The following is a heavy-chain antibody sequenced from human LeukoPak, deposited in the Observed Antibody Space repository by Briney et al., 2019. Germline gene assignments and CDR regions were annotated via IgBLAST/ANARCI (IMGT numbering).Heavy chain of an antibody. D-gene: IGHD3-3*01. Sequence: GGSLRLSCAASGFTFSSYAMSGARQAPGKGMDWVSAISATNTYYADSVKRRFTMSRDNCKNTLYLQMNSLRADDTAVYYCAKERPYKAFWSGHNYWGQGAVVSVSS. CDR1: GFTFSSYA. CDR2: ISATNT. V-gene: IGHV3-23*01. CDR3: AKERPYKAFWSGHNY. J-gene: IGHJ4*02.